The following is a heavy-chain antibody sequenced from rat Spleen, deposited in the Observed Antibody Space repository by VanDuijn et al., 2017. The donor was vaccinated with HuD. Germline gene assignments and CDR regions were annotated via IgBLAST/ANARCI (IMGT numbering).Heavy chain of an antibody. D-gene: IGHD1-1*01. J-gene: IGHJ3*01. CDR2: MSYDGRST. CDR1: GFTFSDFY. CDR3: TTGTVVTGWFAY. Sequence: EVQLVESDGGLVQPGRSLELSCAASGFTFSDFYMAWVRQAPTKGLEWVATMSYDGRSTYYRDSVKVRFTISSDNAKSTLYLQMDSLRSEEKAPYYCTTGTVVTGWFAYWGQGTLVTVSS. V-gene: IGHV5-20*01.